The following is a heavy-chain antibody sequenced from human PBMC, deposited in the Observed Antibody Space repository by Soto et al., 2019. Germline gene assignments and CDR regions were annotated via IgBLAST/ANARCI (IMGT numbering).Heavy chain of an antibody. V-gene: IGHV1-8*01. CDR2: MNPNSGNT. CDR3: ARVSREDILTGHLV. J-gene: IGHJ4*02. CDR1: GYTFTSYD. D-gene: IGHD3-9*01. Sequence: ASVKVSCKASGYTFTSYDINWVRQATGQGLEWMGWMNPNSGNTGYAQKFQGRVTMTRNTSISTAYMELSSLRSEDTAVYYCARVSREDILTGHLVWGQGTLVTVSS.